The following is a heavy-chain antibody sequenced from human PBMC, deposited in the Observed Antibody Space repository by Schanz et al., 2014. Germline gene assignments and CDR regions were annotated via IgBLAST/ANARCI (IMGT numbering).Heavy chain of an antibody. D-gene: IGHD1-26*01. J-gene: IGHJ4*02. CDR2: IYHNGDT. CDR3: VRGVGAWEQRIFDY. CDR1: GGSIISSTW. Sequence: QVLLQESGPGVVKPSGTLSLTCAVSGGSIISSTWWGWVRQPPGKGLEWIGEIYHNGDTSFNPSLTSRATMSLDNAKKEFSLRLPSLTAADTALYYCVRGVGAWEQRIFDYWGQGTLVTVSS. V-gene: IGHV4-4*02.